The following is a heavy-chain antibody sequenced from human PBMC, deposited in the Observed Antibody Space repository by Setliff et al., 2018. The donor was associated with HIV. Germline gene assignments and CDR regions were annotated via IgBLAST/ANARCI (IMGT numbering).Heavy chain of an antibody. Sequence: RASVKVSCKASGYTFTTYAMNWVRQAPGQGLEWMGRINPNSGGTIYAQKFQGRVTMTRDTSISTAYMELSRLRSDDTAVYYCARDWAEDYYGSGSFQYWGQGTLVTVSS. CDR1: GYTFTTYA. D-gene: IGHD3-10*01. V-gene: IGHV1-2*06. CDR2: INPNSGGT. J-gene: IGHJ1*01. CDR3: ARDWAEDYYGSGSFQY.